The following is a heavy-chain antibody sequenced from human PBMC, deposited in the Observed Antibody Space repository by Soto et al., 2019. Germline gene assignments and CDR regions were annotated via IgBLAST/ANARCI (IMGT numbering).Heavy chain of an antibody. CDR1: GYTFTTYG. CDR2: ISPYKGNT. Sequence: QVQLVQSGPEVKKPGASVKVSCKTSGYTFTTYGISWVRQAPGQGLEWMGWISPYKGNTNYAQKFQGRVTMTTDTPTSAGYMELRSLRSDDTAVYYCATRSPAFDFWGQGTLVAVSS. J-gene: IGHJ4*02. CDR3: ATRSPAFDF. V-gene: IGHV1-18*01.